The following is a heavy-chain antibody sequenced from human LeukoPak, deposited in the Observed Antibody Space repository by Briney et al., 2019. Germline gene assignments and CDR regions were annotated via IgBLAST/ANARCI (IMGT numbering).Heavy chain of an antibody. CDR1: GFTFSSYA. CDR3: AKIPLIVVVPAALDY. J-gene: IGHJ4*02. CDR2: IIRSGGST. Sequence: GLSLRLSCAASGFTFSSYAMSWVRQAPGKGLEWVSAIIRSGGSTYYADSVKSRFTISRDNSKNTLYLQMNSLRAEDTAVYYCAKIPLIVVVPAALDYWGQGTLVTVSS. D-gene: IGHD2-2*01. V-gene: IGHV3-23*01.